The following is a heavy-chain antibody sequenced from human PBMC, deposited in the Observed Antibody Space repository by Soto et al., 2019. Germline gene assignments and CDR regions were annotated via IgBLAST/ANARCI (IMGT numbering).Heavy chain of an antibody. CDR1: GYTFTSYD. V-gene: IGHV1-8*01. CDR3: ARDIVVVPAAPGRFDP. CDR2: MNPNSGNT. D-gene: IGHD2-2*01. J-gene: IGHJ5*02. Sequence: ASVKVSCKASGYTFTSYDINWLRQATGQGLEWMGWMNPNSGNTGYAQKFQGRVTMTRNTSISTAYMELSSLRSEDTAVYYCARDIVVVPAAPGRFDPWGQGTLVTVSS.